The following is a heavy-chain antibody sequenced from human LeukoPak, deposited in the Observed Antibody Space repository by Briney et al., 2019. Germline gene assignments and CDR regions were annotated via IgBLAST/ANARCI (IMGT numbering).Heavy chain of an antibody. CDR1: GFTFSSYS. Sequence: GGSLRLSCAASGFTFSSYSMNWVRQAPGKGLEWVSSITRSNYIYYADSVKGRFTISRDNAKNSLYLQMSSLRAEDTAVYYCARAPYYYYDSGSGTRVTGNPDYWGQGTLVTVSS. V-gene: IGHV3-21*01. CDR3: ARAPYYYYDSGSGTRVTGNPDY. J-gene: IGHJ4*02. D-gene: IGHD3-10*01. CDR2: ITRSNYI.